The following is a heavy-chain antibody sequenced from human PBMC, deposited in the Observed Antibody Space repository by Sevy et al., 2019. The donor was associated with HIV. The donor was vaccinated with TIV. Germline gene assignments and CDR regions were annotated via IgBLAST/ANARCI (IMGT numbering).Heavy chain of an antibody. CDR1: RYTFTSYG. CDR2: ISAYNDNT. V-gene: IGHV1-18*01. CDR3: ARCCNDYSSIGELSYYYYYMDV. Sequence: ASVKVSCKASRYTFTSYGFSWVRQAPGQGLEWMGWISAYNDNTNYAPKLQGRDTMTTDTSTRKAYMELRSLRSDDTAVYYCARCCNDYSSIGELSYYYYYMDVWGKGTTVTVSS. J-gene: IGHJ6*03. D-gene: IGHD4-4*01.